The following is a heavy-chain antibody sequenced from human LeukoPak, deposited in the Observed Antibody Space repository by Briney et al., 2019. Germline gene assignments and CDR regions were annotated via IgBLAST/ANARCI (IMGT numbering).Heavy chain of an antibody. CDR3: AKDSSIAAAGIPDY. V-gene: IGHV3-21*04. Sequence: PGGSLRLSCAASGFTFSSCSMNWVRQAPGKGLEWVSSISSSSSYIYYADSVKGRFTISRDYAKNTLYLQMNSLRAEDTAVYYCAKDSSIAAAGIPDYWGQGTLVTVSS. CDR2: ISSSSSYI. J-gene: IGHJ4*02. D-gene: IGHD6-13*01. CDR1: GFTFSSCS.